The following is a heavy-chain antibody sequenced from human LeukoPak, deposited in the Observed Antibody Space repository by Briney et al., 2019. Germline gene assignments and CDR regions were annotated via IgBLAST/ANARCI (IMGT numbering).Heavy chain of an antibody. CDR2: ISYDGSNK. CDR1: GFTFSSYA. Sequence: GGSLRLSCAASGFTFSSYAMHCVRQAPGKGLEWVAVISYDGSNKYYADSVKGRFTISRDNAKNSLYLQMNSLRAEDTAVYYCVRSDAFDIWGQGTMVTVSS. D-gene: IGHD1-14*01. V-gene: IGHV3-30-3*01. J-gene: IGHJ3*02. CDR3: VRSDAFDI.